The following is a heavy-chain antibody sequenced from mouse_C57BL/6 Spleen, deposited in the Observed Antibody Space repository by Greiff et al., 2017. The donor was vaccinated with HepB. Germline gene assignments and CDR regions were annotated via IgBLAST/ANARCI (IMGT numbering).Heavy chain of an antibody. D-gene: IGHD1-1*01. V-gene: IGHV1-26*01. Sequence: EVQLQQSGPELVKPGASVKISCKASGYTFTDYYMNWVKQSHGKSLEWIGDINPNNGGTSYNQKFKGKATLTVDKSSSTGYMELRSLTSEDSAVYYCARNYYGWWYFDVWGTGTTDTVSS. CDR3: ARNYYGWWYFDV. J-gene: IGHJ1*03. CDR1: GYTFTDYY. CDR2: INPNNGGT.